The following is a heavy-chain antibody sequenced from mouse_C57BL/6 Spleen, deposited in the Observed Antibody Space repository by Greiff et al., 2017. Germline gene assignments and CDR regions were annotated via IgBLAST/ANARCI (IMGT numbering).Heavy chain of an antibody. CDR3: ASPYEYYRRNHYAMDY. D-gene: IGHD2-14*01. J-gene: IGHJ4*01. CDR2: IYPGDGDP. Sequence: QVQLQQSGAELVKPGASVKISCKASGYAFSSYWMNWVKQRPGKGLEWIGQIYPGDGDPNYNGKFKGTATLTADKSSSTAYMPLSSLTSETSAVYFGASPYEYYRRNHYAMDYWGQGTSVTVSS. V-gene: IGHV1-80*01. CDR1: GYAFSSYW.